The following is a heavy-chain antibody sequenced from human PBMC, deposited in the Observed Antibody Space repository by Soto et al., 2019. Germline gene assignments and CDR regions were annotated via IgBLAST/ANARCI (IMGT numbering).Heavy chain of an antibody. V-gene: IGHV4-34*01. D-gene: IGHD6-19*01. CDR3: ARGPHSDWPIPAY. J-gene: IGHJ4*02. CDR1: GGSFSGYY. Sequence: QVQLQQWGTGLLKPSETLSLTCAVYGGSFSGYYCIWIRQPPGKGLEWIGEINHNGGTNYSPSLKRRVTLSVDTSKTQFSLKMTSVTAADTAVYYCARGPHSDWPIPAYWGQGPLVTVSS. CDR2: INHNGGT.